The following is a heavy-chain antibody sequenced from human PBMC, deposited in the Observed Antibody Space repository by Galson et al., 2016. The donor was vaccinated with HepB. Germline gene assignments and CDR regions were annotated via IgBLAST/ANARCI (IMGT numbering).Heavy chain of an antibody. CDR3: AITNSGSYSPPDY. Sequence: SVKVSCKASGGTFRNYVINWVRQAPGQGLEWMGRVIPILGMANYAQRFQGRVTITADEPTSSAYMELTSLRSEDTAVYFCAITNSGSYSPPDYWGQGTLVAVSS. CDR2: VIPILGMA. J-gene: IGHJ4*02. D-gene: IGHD3-10*01. V-gene: IGHV1-69*04. CDR1: GGTFRNYV.